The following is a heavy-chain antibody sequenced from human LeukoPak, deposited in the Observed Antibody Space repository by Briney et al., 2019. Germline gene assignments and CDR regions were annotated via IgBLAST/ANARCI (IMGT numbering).Heavy chain of an antibody. J-gene: IGHJ6*03. CDR3: ARVPYAQGYYYMDV. V-gene: IGHV1-24*01. Sequence: GASVKASCKVSGYTLTELSMHWVRQAPGKGLEWMGGFDPEDGETIYAQKFQGRVTMTEDTSTDTAYMELSSLRSEDTAVYYCARVPYAQGYYYMDVWGKGTTVTVSS. CDR2: FDPEDGET. CDR1: GYTLTELS. D-gene: IGHD2-2*01.